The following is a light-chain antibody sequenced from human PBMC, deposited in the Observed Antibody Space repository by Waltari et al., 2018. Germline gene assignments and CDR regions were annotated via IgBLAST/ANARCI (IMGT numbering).Light chain of an antibody. Sequence: QSVLTQPPSASGTPGQSVPISCSGSRPNIESNYVHWYRQVPGTAPKVLIYRINQRPSGVPDRFSASKSGTSASLAISGLRSEDEADYYCAPWDDSLSGLVFGGGTKLTVL. V-gene: IGLV1-47*01. CDR3: APWDDSLSGLV. CDR1: RPNIESNY. J-gene: IGLJ3*02. CDR2: RIN.